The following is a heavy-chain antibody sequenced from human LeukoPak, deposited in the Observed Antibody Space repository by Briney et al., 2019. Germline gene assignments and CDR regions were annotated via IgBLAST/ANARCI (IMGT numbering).Heavy chain of an antibody. J-gene: IGHJ5*02. V-gene: IGHV1-18*01. CDR1: GYTFTSYG. Sequence: ASVKVSCKASGYTFTSYGVSWVRQAPGQGLEWMGWISAYNGNTNYAQKLQGRVTMPTDTSTSTAYMELRSLRSDDTAVYYCARGGDTAMVNWFDPWGQGTLVTVSS. D-gene: IGHD5-18*01. CDR3: ARGGDTAMVNWFDP. CDR2: ISAYNGNT.